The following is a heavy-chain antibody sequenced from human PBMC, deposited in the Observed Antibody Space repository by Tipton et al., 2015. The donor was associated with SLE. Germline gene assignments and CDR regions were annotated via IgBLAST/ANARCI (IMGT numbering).Heavy chain of an antibody. V-gene: IGHV4-39*07. CDR1: GGSISSHSSF. Sequence: TLSLTCTVSGGSISSHSSFWGWVRQPPGKGLEWIGIFYYSGSTYSNPSLRSRVTMSVDTSKNQFSLQMSSVTAADTAVYHCTRVPRYNWIYIADWGQGTLVSVSS. CDR3: TRVPRYNWIYIAD. D-gene: IGHD1-7*01. J-gene: IGHJ4*02. CDR2: FYYSGST.